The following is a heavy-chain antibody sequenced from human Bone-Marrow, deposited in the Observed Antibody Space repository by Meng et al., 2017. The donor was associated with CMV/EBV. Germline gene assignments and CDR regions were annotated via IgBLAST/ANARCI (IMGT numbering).Heavy chain of an antibody. J-gene: IGHJ4*02. V-gene: IGHV3-21*04. CDR1: GFTFSSYS. CDR3: ARDGFMITFGGASAY. Sequence: GGSLRLSCAASGFTFSSYSMNWVRQAPGKGLEWVSSISSSSSYIYYADSVKGRFTISRDNAKNSLYLQMNSLRADDTAVYYCARDGFMITFGGASAYWGQGTLVTVSS. D-gene: IGHD3-16*01. CDR2: ISSSSSYI.